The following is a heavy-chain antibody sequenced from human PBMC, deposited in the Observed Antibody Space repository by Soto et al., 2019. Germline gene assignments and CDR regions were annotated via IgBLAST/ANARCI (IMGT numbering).Heavy chain of an antibody. CDR3: AIRAAGGYSYGGRNGGFDY. CDR2: INHSGST. J-gene: IGHJ4*02. V-gene: IGHV4-34*01. CDR1: GGSFSGYY. Sequence: PSETLSLTCAVYGGSFSGYYWSWIRQPPGKGLEWIGEINHSGSTNYNPSLKSRVTISVDTSKNQFSLKLSSVTAADTAVYYCAIRAAGGYSYGGRNGGFDYWGQGTLVTVSS. D-gene: IGHD5-18*01.